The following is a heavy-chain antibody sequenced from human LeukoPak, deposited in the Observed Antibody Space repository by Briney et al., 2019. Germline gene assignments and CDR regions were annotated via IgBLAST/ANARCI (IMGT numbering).Heavy chain of an antibody. D-gene: IGHD3-22*01. J-gene: IGHJ4*02. CDR2: ISYDGSNK. CDR3: AKEYADSSGHYYGFDY. CDR1: GFTFSSYG. V-gene: IGHV3-30*18. Sequence: PGGSLRLSCAASGFTFSSYGMHWVRQAPGKGLEWVAVISYDGSNKYYADSVKGRFTISRDNSKNTLYLQMNSLRAEDTAVYYCAKEYADSSGHYYGFDYWGQGTLVTVSS.